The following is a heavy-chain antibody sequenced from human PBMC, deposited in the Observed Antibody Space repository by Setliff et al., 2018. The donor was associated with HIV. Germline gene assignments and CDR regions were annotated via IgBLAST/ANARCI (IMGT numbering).Heavy chain of an antibody. CDR2: IRSKTYGGTT. J-gene: IGHJ4*02. CDR1: EFTFGDYG. V-gene: IGHV3-49*04. D-gene: IGHD1-26*01. Sequence: GGSLRLSCTASEFTFGDYGVTWVRQAPGRGLEWVGFIRSKTYGGTTDFAASVKGRFTISRDDSKSIAYLQMNSLKTEDTAIYYCTTDLGSGRLSWNNNWGQGTLVTVSS. CDR3: TTDLGSGRLSWNNN.